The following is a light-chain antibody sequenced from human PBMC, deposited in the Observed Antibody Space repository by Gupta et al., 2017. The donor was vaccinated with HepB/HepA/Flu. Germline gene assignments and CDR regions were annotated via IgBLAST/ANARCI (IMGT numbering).Light chain of an antibody. Sequence: IQMTQSPSSLSASVGDRVTITCQVSRDIRTFLNWYRQRPGKAPELLIYDTSTLHSGVPSRFSGSGSGTEYTFTSSSVRPEDGATYYVQQYEEIPSFGQGTKVEI. J-gene: IGKJ2*03. CDR1: RDIRTF. CDR2: DTS. V-gene: IGKV1-33*01. CDR3: QQYEEIPS.